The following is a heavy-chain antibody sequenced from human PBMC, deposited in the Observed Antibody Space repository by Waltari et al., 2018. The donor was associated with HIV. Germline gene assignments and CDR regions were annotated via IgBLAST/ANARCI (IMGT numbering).Heavy chain of an antibody. CDR3: ARLHGSRRATSDY. Sequence: QVQLQESGPGLVKPSETLSLTCPVSGDSISVYYWTWIRQPPGKGLEWIGYIYYRWKINFNSSLKSRIIISVDTSKNQFSLRWTSVTAADTAIYYCARLHGSRRATSDYWGQGILVTVSS. CDR2: IYYRWKI. CDR1: GDSISVYY. D-gene: IGHD1-26*01. V-gene: IGHV4-59*01. J-gene: IGHJ4*02.